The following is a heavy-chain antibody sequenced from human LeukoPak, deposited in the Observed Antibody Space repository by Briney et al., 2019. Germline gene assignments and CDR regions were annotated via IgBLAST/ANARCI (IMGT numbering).Heavy chain of an antibody. V-gene: IGHV3-33*01. D-gene: IGHD1-1*01. CDR3: ARDSNGFDY. J-gene: IGHJ4*02. CDR1: GFTLSSYG. CDR2: IWYDGSNK. Sequence: GGSLNLSCQAPGFTLSSYGWHWVRKAPAKGLEWVAVIWYDGSNKYYADSVKGRFTISRDNSKNTLYLQMNSLRAEDTAVYYCARDSNGFDYWGQGTLVVVSS.